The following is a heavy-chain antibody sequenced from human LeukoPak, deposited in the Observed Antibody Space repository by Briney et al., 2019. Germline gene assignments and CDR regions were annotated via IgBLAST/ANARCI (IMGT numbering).Heavy chain of an antibody. CDR2: ISGSGGST. V-gene: IGHV3-23*01. CDR3: ARDLATRQRTGLYDS. Sequence: VGSLRLSCAASGFTFSSYAMSWVRQAPGKGLEWVSAISGSGGSTYYADSVKGRFTISRDNSRNTLYLQMNSLRAEDTAVYYCARDLATRQRTGLYDSWGQGALVTVSS. J-gene: IGHJ4*02. D-gene: IGHD3-16*02. CDR1: GFTFSSYA.